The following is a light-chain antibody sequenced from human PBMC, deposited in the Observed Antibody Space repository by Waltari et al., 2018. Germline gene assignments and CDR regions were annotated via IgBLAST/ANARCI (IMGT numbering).Light chain of an antibody. CDR3: QVWHAAIDPGV. V-gene: IGLV3-21*04. Sequence: QKPGQAPVLVIFYDSDRPSGIPERFSGSNSGNTATLTITRVEAGDEANYYCQVWHAAIDPGVFGTGTEVSVL. CDR2: YDS. J-gene: IGLJ1*01.